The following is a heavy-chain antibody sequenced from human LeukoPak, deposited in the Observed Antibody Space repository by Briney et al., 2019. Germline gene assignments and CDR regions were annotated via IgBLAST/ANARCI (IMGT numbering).Heavy chain of an antibody. CDR3: ATEIFGSGSYPDF. V-gene: IGHV3-33*01. J-gene: IGHJ4*02. CDR1: GFAFNTYA. D-gene: IGHD3-10*01. Sequence: GRPLRLSCAASGFAFNTYAMHWVRQAPGQGLEWVALIWHDGSHKFYSNSVRGQFTISRDNSKNTVSLQMNNLRPEDTAVYYCATEIFGSGSYPDFWGQGTLVTVSS. CDR2: IWHDGSHK.